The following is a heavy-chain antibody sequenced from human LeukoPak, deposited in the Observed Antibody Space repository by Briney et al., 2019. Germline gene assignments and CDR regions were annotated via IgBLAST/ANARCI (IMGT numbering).Heavy chain of an antibody. CDR2: IYADGSST. J-gene: IGHJ4*02. V-gene: IGHV3-74*01. Sequence: GGSLRLSCAASGFTFSSFLMHWVRQAPGKGPVWVSRIYADGSSTTYADSVRGRFSISRDNAKNTLYLQMNSLRPEDTAVYYCAMGAITPFDNWGQGTLVIVSS. D-gene: IGHD3-3*01. CDR3: AMGAITPFDN. CDR1: GFTFSSFL.